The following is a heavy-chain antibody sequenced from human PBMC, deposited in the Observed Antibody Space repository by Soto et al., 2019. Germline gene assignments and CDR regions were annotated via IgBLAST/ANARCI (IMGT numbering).Heavy chain of an antibody. D-gene: IGHD2-15*01. J-gene: IGHJ4*02. CDR1: GFTFSSYA. CDR2: ISYDGRNK. Sequence: QVQLVESGGGVVQPGRSLRLSCAASGFTFSSYAMLWVRQAPGKGLEWVAGISYDGRNKYYADSVKGRFTISRDNSKNTLYMQMDRLRAEDTAGYYGESGVAAIGAVDYWGQGTLVTVSS. CDR3: ESGVAAIGAVDY. V-gene: IGHV3-30-3*01.